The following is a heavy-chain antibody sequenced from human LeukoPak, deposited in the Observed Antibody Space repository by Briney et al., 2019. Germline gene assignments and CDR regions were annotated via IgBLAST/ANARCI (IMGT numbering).Heavy chain of an antibody. D-gene: IGHD6-13*01. Sequence: SETLSLTCTVSGGSISSGDYYWRWIRQPPGKGLEWIGYIYYSGSTYYNPSLKSRVTISVDTSKNQFSLKLSSVTAADTAVYYCARDSSSWFDYWGQGTLVTVSS. CDR1: GGSISSGDYY. J-gene: IGHJ4*02. CDR3: ARDSSSWFDY. V-gene: IGHV4-30-4*01. CDR2: IYYSGST.